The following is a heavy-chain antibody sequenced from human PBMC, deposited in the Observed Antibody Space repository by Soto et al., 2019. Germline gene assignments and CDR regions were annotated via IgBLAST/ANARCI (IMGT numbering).Heavy chain of an antibody. D-gene: IGHD4-4*01. CDR1: GGSMSSNY. J-gene: IGHJ4*02. CDR2: VYYGGT. CDR3: VSYRGAFYFDH. V-gene: IGHV4-59*01. Sequence: SETLSLTCTVSGGSMSSNYWSWIRQSPGKGLEWIGFVYYGGTNYNPSFESRVTMSVDTPKNQFSLELNSVTAADTAVYYCVSYRGAFYFDHWGQGALVTLSS.